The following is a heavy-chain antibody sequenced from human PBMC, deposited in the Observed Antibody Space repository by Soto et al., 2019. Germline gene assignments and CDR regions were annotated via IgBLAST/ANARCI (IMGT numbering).Heavy chain of an antibody. V-gene: IGHV3-30-3*01. CDR2: ISYDGGNK. Sequence: QVQLVESGGGVVQPGRSLRLSCAASGFTFSTYAMHWVRQAPGKGLEWVSLISYDGGNKYYADSMKGRFTISRDNSKNTLYLQMNSLRTEDTAVYYCASAYGDYYFDYWGQGTLVTVSS. D-gene: IGHD4-17*01. CDR1: GFTFSTYA. CDR3: ASAYGDYYFDY. J-gene: IGHJ4*02.